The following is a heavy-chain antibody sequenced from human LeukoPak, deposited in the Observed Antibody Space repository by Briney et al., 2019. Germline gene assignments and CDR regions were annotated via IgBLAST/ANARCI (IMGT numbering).Heavy chain of an antibody. J-gene: IGHJ4*02. V-gene: IGHV3-15*01. Sequence: GGSLRLSCAASGFTFSDAWMSWVRQAPGKGLEWVGRIKSKNDGGTTDYSAPVKGRFTISRDDSKNTLFLQMNSLKIEDTAMYYCTTIDCTFDSWGQGTLLTVSS. CDR3: TTIDCTFDS. CDR1: GFTFSDAW. CDR2: IKSKNDGGTT. D-gene: IGHD2-21*02.